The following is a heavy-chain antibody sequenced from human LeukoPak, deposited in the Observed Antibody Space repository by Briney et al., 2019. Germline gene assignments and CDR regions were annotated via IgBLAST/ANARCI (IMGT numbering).Heavy chain of an antibody. CDR1: GYTFTSYG. CDR3: ARLLVISGTLGDYYGMDV. V-gene: IGHV1-18*01. D-gene: IGHD3-9*01. J-gene: IGHJ6*02. Sequence: ASVKVSCKASGYTFTSYGISWVRQAPGLGLEWMGWISAYNGNTNYAQKLQGRVTMTTDTSTSTAYMELRSLRSDDTAVYYCARLLVISGTLGDYYGMDVWGQGTTVTVSS. CDR2: ISAYNGNT.